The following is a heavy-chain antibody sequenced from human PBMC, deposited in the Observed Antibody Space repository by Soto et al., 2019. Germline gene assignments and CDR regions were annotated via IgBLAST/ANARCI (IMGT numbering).Heavy chain of an antibody. Sequence: PSETLSLTCTVSGGSISSGGYYWGWIRQSPGKGLEWIGYIYYTGTTKYNPSLKSRVTISVDSSKNQFSLKLDSVTAADTAVYYCARLGGYYQAFDSWGQGTLVTVSS. CDR2: IYYTGTT. V-gene: IGHV4-61*05. J-gene: IGHJ4*02. CDR3: ARLGGYYQAFDS. CDR1: GGSISSGGYY. D-gene: IGHD3-22*01.